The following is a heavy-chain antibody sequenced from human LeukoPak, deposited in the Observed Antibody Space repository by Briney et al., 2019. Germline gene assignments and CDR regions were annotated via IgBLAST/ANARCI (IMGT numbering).Heavy chain of an antibody. CDR1: GGSISSGSYY. Sequence: PSETLSLTCTVSGGSISSGSYYWSWIRQPAGKGLEWIGRIYTSGSTNYNPSLKSRVTISVDTSKNQFSLKLSSVTAADTAVYYCARVSGMDDPLDYWGQGTLVTVSS. CDR3: ARVSGMDDPLDY. V-gene: IGHV4-61*02. CDR2: IYTSGST. J-gene: IGHJ4*02. D-gene: IGHD2-15*01.